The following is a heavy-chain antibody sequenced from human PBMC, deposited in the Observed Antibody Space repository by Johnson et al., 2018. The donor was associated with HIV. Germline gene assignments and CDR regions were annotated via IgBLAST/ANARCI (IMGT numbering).Heavy chain of an antibody. CDR1: GFTFSSYA. CDR3: ARVFAYDSSGSNRGAHDAFDI. J-gene: IGHJ3*02. CDR2: IRYDGSNK. Sequence: VQLVESGGGVVQPGRSLRLSCAASGFTFSSYAMHWVRQAPGKGLEWVAFIRYDGSNKYYVDSVKGRFTISRDNAKNSLYLQMNSRRAEDTAVYYWARVFAYDSSGSNRGAHDAFDIWGQGTMVTVSS. D-gene: IGHD3-22*01. V-gene: IGHV3-33*08.